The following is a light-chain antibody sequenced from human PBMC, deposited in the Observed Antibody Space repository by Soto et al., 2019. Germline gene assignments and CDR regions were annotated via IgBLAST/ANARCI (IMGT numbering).Light chain of an antibody. V-gene: IGLV2-14*03. J-gene: IGLJ2*01. CDR3: SSYTTRSTPYVV. Sequence: QSALTQPASVSGSPGQSITISCTGTSSDVGGYNYVSWYQQHPGKAPQLMIYDVSNRPSGVSNRFSGSKSGNTASLTISGRQAEDEGDYYCSSYTTRSTPYVVFGGGTKLTVL. CDR1: SSDVGGYNY. CDR2: DVS.